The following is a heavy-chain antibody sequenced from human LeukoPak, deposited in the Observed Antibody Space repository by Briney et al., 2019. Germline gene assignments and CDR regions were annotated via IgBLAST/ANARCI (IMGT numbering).Heavy chain of an antibody. CDR3: ASPILDYGDYCFDY. CDR2: FDPEDGET. Sequence: ASVKVSCKVSGYTLTELSMHWVRQAPGKGLEWMGGFDPEDGETIYAQKFQGRVTMTEDTSTDTAYMELSSLRSEDTAVYYCASPILDYGDYCFDYWGQGTLVTVSS. CDR1: GYTLTELS. D-gene: IGHD4-17*01. V-gene: IGHV1-24*01. J-gene: IGHJ4*02.